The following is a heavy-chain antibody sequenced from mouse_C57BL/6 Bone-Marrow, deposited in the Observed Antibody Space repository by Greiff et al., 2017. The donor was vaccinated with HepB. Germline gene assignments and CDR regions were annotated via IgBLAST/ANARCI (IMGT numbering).Heavy chain of an antibody. CDR3: ARNWSWYFDV. V-gene: IGHV5-4*03. CDR2: ISDGGSYT. D-gene: IGHD4-1*01. CDR1: GFTFSSYA. J-gene: IGHJ1*03. Sequence: DVKLVESGGGLVKPGGSLKLSCAASGFTFSSYAMSWVRQTPEKRLEWVATISDGGSYTYYPDNVKGRFTISRDNAKNNLYLQMSHLKSEDTAMYYCARNWSWYFDVWGTGTTVTVSS.